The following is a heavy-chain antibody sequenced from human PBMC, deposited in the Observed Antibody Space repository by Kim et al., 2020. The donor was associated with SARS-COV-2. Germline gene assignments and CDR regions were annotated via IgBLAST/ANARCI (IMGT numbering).Heavy chain of an antibody. CDR3: ARRWGEIQRTFDP. D-gene: IGHD2-21*01. Sequence: SETLSLTCTVSGGSISSSSYYWGWIRQPPGKGLEWIGSIYYSGSTYYNPSLKSRVTISVDTSKNQFSLKLSSVTAADTAVYYCARRWGEIQRTFDPWGQGTLVTVSS. V-gene: IGHV4-39*01. CDR2: IYYSGST. CDR1: GGSISSSSYY. J-gene: IGHJ5*02.